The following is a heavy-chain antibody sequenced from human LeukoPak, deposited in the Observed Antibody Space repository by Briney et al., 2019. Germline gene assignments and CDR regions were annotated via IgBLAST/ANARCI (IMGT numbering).Heavy chain of an antibody. D-gene: IGHD6-13*01. CDR3: ARGVIAAGGNDFDY. J-gene: IGHJ4*02. Sequence: SETLSLTCTVSGGSISGFYWSWIRQPPGKGLEWIGYMSNNGATTYNPSLKGRVTISIDMSNNHFSLTLKSVTAADKAVYYCARGVIAAGGNDFDYWGQGTLVTVSS. CDR2: MSNNGAT. CDR1: GGSISGFY. V-gene: IGHV4-59*01.